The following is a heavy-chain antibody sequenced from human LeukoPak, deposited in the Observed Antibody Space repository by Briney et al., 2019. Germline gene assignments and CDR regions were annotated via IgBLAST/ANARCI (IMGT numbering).Heavy chain of an antibody. J-gene: IGHJ4*02. CDR3: ATEVMVVNGDGSHPTAVDY. CDR2: IRSKTDGETR. D-gene: IGHD2-15*01. V-gene: IGHV3-15*07. CDR1: GFTFPNAW. Sequence: TAGGSLRLSCAASGFTFPNAWMNWVRQAPGKGLECVGRIRSKTDGETRDYAEPVKGRFAISRDDPKNILYLQMSSLKTEDTGVYYCATEVMVVNGDGSHPTAVDYWGQGTLVTVAS.